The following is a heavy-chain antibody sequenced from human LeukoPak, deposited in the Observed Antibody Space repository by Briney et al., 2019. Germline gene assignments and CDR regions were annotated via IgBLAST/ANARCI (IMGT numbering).Heavy chain of an antibody. Sequence: SVTVSCKASGGTFSSYAISWVRQAPGQGLEWMGGIIPIFGTANYAQKFQGRVTITADESTSTAYMELSSLRSEDTAVYHCARGPDLAYCGGDCYSWFDYWGQGTLVTVSS. J-gene: IGHJ4*02. CDR1: GGTFSSYA. D-gene: IGHD2-21*02. CDR2: IIPIFGTA. V-gene: IGHV1-69*13. CDR3: ARGPDLAYCGGDCYSWFDY.